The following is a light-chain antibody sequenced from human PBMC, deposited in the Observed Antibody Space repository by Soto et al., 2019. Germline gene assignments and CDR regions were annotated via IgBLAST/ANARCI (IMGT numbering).Light chain of an antibody. CDR3: QQRSDWPIFT. Sequence: EIVLTQSPATLSLSPGERATLSCRASQSVSGYLAWYRQKPGQAHRLLIYNASNRATGIPARFSGSGSGTDFTLTISSLEPEDFAVYYCQQRSDWPIFTFGPGTKVDIK. CDR1: QSVSGY. J-gene: IGKJ3*01. CDR2: NAS. V-gene: IGKV3-11*01.